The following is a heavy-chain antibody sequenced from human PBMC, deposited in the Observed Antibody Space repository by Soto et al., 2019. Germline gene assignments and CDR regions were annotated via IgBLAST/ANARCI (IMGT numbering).Heavy chain of an antibody. V-gene: IGHV1-8*01. Sequence: ASVKVSCKASGYTFTSYDINWVRQATGQGLEWMGWMNPNSGNTGYAQKFQGRVTMTRNTSISTAYMELSSLRSEDTAVYYCAREVRTDNWFDPWGQTTLVTVSS. CDR3: AREVRTDNWFDP. CDR1: GYTFTSYD. CDR2: MNPNSGNT. J-gene: IGHJ5*02. D-gene: IGHD1-1*01.